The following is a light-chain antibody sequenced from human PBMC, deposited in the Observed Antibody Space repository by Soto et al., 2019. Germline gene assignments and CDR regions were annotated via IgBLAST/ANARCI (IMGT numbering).Light chain of an antibody. Sequence: EIVMTQSPATLSVSPGGRATLSCRASQSISDTLAWYQQKPGQAPRLLIYSASRGATGFPARFSGSGSGTEFTLTISSLQPDDFATYYCQQYNSYSGTFGQGTKVDI. CDR3: QQYNSYSGT. J-gene: IGKJ1*01. CDR2: SAS. V-gene: IGKV3-15*01. CDR1: QSISDT.